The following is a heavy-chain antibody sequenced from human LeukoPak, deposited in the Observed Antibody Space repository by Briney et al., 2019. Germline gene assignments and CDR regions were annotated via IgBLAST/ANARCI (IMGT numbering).Heavy chain of an antibody. D-gene: IGHD3-22*01. J-gene: IGHJ4*02. CDR2: INHSGST. CDR1: GGSFSGYY. CDR3: ARRYYDSSGPFDY. V-gene: IGHV4-34*01. Sequence: SETLSLTCAVYGGSFSGYYWSWIRQPPGKGLEWIGEINHSGSTNYNPSLKSRVTISVDTSKNQFSLKLRSVTAADTAVYYCARRYYDSSGPFDYWGQGTLVTVSS.